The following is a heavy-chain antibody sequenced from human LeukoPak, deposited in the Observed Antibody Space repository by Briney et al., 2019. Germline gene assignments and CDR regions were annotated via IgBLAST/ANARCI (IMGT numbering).Heavy chain of an antibody. J-gene: IGHJ6*02. V-gene: IGHV4-34*01. D-gene: IGHD2-2*01. CDR2: INHSGST. CDR1: GGSFSGYY. CDR3: ARAGCSSTSCYAPYYYYYYGMDV. Sequence: SETLSLTCAVYGGSFSGYYWSWIRQPPGKGLEWIGEINHSGSTNYNPSLKSRVTISVDTSKNQFSQKLSSVTAADTAVYYCARAGCSSTSCYAPYYYYYYGMDVWGQGTTVTVSS.